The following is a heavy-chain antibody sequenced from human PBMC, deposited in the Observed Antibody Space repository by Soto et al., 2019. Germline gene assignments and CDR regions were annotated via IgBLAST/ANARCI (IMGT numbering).Heavy chain of an antibody. V-gene: IGHV4-31*03. CDR1: GGSISSGGYY. CDR2: IYYSGST. D-gene: IGHD2-21*02. J-gene: IGHJ4*02. CDR3: ARVATRWHIVVVTAPSELRIFDY. Sequence: PSETLSLTCTVSGGSISSGGYYWSWIRQHPGKGLEWIGYIYYSGSTYYNPSLKSRVTISVDTSKNQFSLKLSSVTAADTAVYYCARVATRWHIVVVTAPSELRIFDYWGQGTLVTVSS.